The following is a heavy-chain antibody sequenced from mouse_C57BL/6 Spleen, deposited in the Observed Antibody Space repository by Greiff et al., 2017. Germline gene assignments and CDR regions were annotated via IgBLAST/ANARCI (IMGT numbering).Heavy chain of an antibody. J-gene: IGHJ2*01. CDR2: ISYSGST. V-gene: IGHV3-1*01. D-gene: IGHD4-1*01. CDR1: GYSITSGYD. Sequence: EVKVVESGPGMVKPSQSLSLTCTVTGYSITSGYDWHWLRHFPGNKLEWMGYISYSGSTNYNPSLKSRISITHDTSKNHCFRKLNSVTTEDTATYYGARGTGTGGFEYWGQGTTLTVSS. CDR3: ARGTGTGGFEY.